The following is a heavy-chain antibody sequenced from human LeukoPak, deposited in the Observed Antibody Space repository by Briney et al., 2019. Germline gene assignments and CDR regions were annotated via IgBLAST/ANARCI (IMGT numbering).Heavy chain of an antibody. CDR3: ARAHIGSGSYRGSYYFDY. D-gene: IGHD3-10*01. CDR2: IYYSGST. Sequence: SETLSLTCTVSGGSISSGGYYWSWIRQHPGKGLEWIGNIYYSGSTYYNPSLKSRVTISVDTSKNHFSLKLTSVTAADTAAYYCARAHIGSGSYRGSYYFDYWGHGTLVTVSS. CDR1: GGSISSGGYY. V-gene: IGHV4-31*03. J-gene: IGHJ4*01.